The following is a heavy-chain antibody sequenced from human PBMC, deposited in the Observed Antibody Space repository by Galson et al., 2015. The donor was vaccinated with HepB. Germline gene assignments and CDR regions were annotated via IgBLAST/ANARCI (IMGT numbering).Heavy chain of an antibody. CDR1: GYTFTSYA. CDR2: INAGNGNT. Sequence: SVKVSCKASGYTFTSYAMHWVRQAPGQRLEWMGWINAGNGNTKYSQKFQGRVTITRDTSASTAYMELSSLRSEDTAVYYCARSRGRYDSQDTNRAEIFDAFDIWGQGTMVTVSS. J-gene: IGHJ3*02. CDR3: ARSRGRYDSQDTNRAEIFDAFDI. V-gene: IGHV1-3*01. D-gene: IGHD3-10*01.